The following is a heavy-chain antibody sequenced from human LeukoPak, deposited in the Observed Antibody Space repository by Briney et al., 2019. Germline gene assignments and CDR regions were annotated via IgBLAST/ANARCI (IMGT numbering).Heavy chain of an antibody. D-gene: IGHD3-10*01. V-gene: IGHV3-53*01. J-gene: IGHJ4*02. CDR2: IYSGGST. Sequence: GGSLRLSCAASGFTFSSYAMSWVRQAPGKGLEWVSVIYSGGSTYYADSVKGRFTISRDNSKNTLYLQMNSLRAEDTAVYYCARDHNFYGSGSYYLHWGQGTLVTVSS. CDR1: GFTFSSYA. CDR3: ARDHNFYGSGSYYLH.